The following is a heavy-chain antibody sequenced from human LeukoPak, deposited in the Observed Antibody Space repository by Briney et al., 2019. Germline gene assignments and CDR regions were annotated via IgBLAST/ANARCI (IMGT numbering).Heavy chain of an antibody. Sequence: GGSLRLSCAASGITVSSNYMSWVRQAPGKGLEWVSIIYSGGSTYHADSVRGRFTISRDNAKNSLYLQMNSLRAEDTAVYYCARDPPLGPHTDWGQGTLVTVSS. D-gene: IGHD7-27*01. V-gene: IGHV3-66*01. CDR1: GITVSSNY. CDR3: ARDPPLGPHTD. CDR2: IYSGGST. J-gene: IGHJ4*02.